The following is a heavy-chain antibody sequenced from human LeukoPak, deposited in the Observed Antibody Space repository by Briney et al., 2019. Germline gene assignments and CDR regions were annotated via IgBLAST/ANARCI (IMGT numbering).Heavy chain of an antibody. CDR2: INHSGST. CDR3: ARLRSTYWYFDL. CDR1: GGSFSGYY. V-gene: IGHV4-34*01. J-gene: IGHJ2*01. Sequence: SETLSLTCAVYGGSFSGYYWSWIRQPPGKGLEWIGEINHSGSTNYNPSLKSRVTMSVDTSKNQFSLKLSSVTAADTAVYYCARLRSTYWYFDLWGRGTLVTVSS. D-gene: IGHD4-17*01.